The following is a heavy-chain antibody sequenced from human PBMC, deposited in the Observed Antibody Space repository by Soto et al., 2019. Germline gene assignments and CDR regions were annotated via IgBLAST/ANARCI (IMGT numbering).Heavy chain of an antibody. D-gene: IGHD6-13*01. Sequence: SVKVSCKASGGTFSSYTISWVRQAPGQGLEWMGGIIPIFGTANYAQKFQGRVTMTRDTSTSTVYMQLSSLRSEDTAVYYCARGIAAAGYFDYWGQGTLVTVSS. V-gene: IGHV1-69*05. CDR3: ARGIAAAGYFDY. CDR2: IIPIFGTA. CDR1: GGTFSSYT. J-gene: IGHJ4*02.